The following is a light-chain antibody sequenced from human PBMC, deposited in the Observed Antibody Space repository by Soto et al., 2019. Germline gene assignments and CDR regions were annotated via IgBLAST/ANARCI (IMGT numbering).Light chain of an antibody. CDR3: QQYGVSPT. Sequence: EIVLTQSPGTLSLSPGERATLSCRASQTISNTFLAWYQQRPGQAPRLLIYGASGRAAGIPDRFSGSGSGIDFTLSISRLEPEDFAVYYCQQYGVSPTFGGGTKVEIK. J-gene: IGKJ4*01. CDR1: QTISNTF. V-gene: IGKV3-20*01. CDR2: GAS.